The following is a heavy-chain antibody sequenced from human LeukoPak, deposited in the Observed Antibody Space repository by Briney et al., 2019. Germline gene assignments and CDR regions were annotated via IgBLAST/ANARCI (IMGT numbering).Heavy chain of an antibody. J-gene: IGHJ4*02. CDR1: GDSISSGGYS. Sequence: SQTLSLTCAVSGDSISSGGYSWRWIRQPPGKGLEWIGYIYHSGSTYYNPSLKSRVTISVDRSKNQFSLKLSSVTAADTAVYYCARSRTGYYVDFDYWGQGTLVTVSS. D-gene: IGHD3/OR15-3a*01. CDR3: ARSRTGYYVDFDY. V-gene: IGHV4-30-2*01. CDR2: IYHSGST.